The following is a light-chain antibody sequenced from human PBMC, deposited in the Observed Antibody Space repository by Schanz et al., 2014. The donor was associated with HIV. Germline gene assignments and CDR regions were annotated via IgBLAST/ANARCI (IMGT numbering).Light chain of an antibody. Sequence: QSALTQPPSASGSPGQSVTISCTGTSSDVGGYKYVSWYQQHPGKAPKLLIYEVGKRPLGVPDRFSGSKSGNTASLTVSRLQAEDEADYYCSSFAGNNKLLFGGGTKVTVL. J-gene: IGLJ2*01. CDR2: EVG. V-gene: IGLV2-8*01. CDR3: SSFAGNNKLL. CDR1: SSDVGGYKY.